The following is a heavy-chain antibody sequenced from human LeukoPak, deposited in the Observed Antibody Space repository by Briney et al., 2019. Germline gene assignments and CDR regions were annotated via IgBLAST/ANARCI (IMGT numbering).Heavy chain of an antibody. CDR3: ARSYYDNSGSFGF. CDR2: IYYSGST. CDR1: GGSISSSSYY. D-gene: IGHD3-22*01. Sequence: SETLSLTCTVSGGSISSSSYYWGWIRQPPGKGLEWIGSIYYSGSTYYNPSLKSRVTISVDTSKSQFSLKLSSVTAADTAVYYCARSYYDNSGSFGFWGQGTLVTVSP. J-gene: IGHJ4*02. V-gene: IGHV4-39*01.